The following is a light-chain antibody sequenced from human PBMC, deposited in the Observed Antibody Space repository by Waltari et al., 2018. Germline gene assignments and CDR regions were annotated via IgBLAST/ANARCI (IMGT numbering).Light chain of an antibody. V-gene: IGLV8-61*01. Sequence: QTVVTQEPSLSVSPGGTVTLTCAFSSGSLPSTSYSRRYQQSPGQTPRTLVYKANIRSSGVPDRFSGSVLGNKAVLIITGAQAEDESTYYCLLYMGSGIWVFGGGTKLTVL. J-gene: IGLJ3*02. CDR3: LLYMGSGIWV. CDR2: KAN. CDR1: SGSLPSTSY.